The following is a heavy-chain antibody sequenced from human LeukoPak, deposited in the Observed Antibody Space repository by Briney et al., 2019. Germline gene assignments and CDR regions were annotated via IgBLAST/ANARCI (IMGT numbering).Heavy chain of an antibody. CDR3: ARGHYYGSGSYQTYYFDY. J-gene: IGHJ4*02. D-gene: IGHD3-10*01. V-gene: IGHV3-53*01. Sequence: GGSLRLSCAASGFTFNNYAMSWVRQAPGKGLEWVSVIYSGGSTYYADSVKGRFTITRDNSKNTLYLQMNSLRAEDTAVYYCARGHYYGSGSYQTYYFDYWGQGTLVTVSS. CDR1: GFTFNNYA. CDR2: IYSGGST.